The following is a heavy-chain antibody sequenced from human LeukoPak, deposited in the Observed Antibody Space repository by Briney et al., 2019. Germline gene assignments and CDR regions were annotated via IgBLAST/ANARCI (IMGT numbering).Heavy chain of an antibody. V-gene: IGHV4-59*11. Sequence: SETLSLTCTVSGGSISSHYWSWIRQPPGKGLEWIAYIYYSGSTNTNYNPSLRSRVTISVDTPKNQFSLKLRSVTAADTVVYYCARTGGGVVIPDYWGQGTLVTVSS. CDR2: IYYSGST. D-gene: IGHD3-3*01. CDR1: GGSISSHY. J-gene: IGHJ4*02. CDR3: ARTGGGVVIPDY.